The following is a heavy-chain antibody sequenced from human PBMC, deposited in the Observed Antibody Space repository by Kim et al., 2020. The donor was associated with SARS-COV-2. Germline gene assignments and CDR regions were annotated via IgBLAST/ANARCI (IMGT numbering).Heavy chain of an antibody. CDR3: TTSTRYSSSWYLRRGAFDI. V-gene: IGHV3-15*01. CDR2: IKSKTDGGTT. J-gene: IGHJ3*02. CDR1: GFTFSNAW. D-gene: IGHD6-13*01. Sequence: GGSLRLSCAASGFTFSNAWMSWVRQAPGKGLEWVGRIKSKTDGGTTDYAAPVKGRFTISRDDSKNTLYLQMNSLKTEDTAVYYCTTSTRYSSSWYLRRGAFDIWGQGTMVTVSS.